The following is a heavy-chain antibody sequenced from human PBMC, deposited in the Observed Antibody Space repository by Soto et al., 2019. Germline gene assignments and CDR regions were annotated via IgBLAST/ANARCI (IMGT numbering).Heavy chain of an antibody. CDR2: ISYDGSNK. CDR3: ARAYDSSMNYFDY. J-gene: IGHJ4*02. D-gene: IGHD3-22*01. V-gene: IGHV3-30-3*01. Sequence: QVQLVESGGGVVQPGRSLRLSCAASGFTFSSFAIHWVRQAPGKGLEWVSRISYDGSNKYYADSVKGRFTISRDNSKNTLYLQMTSLRAEGTAVYYCARAYDSSMNYFDYWGQGTLVTVSS. CDR1: GFTFSSFA.